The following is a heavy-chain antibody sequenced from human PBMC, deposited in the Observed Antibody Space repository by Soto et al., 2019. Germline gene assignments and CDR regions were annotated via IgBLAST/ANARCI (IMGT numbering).Heavy chain of an antibody. V-gene: IGHV3-74*01. J-gene: IGHJ6*02. D-gene: IGHD2-2*01. CDR2: INSDGTTT. CDR1: GFTFSNTS. CDR3: ATDGSYAQHV. Sequence: GGSLRLCCAASGFTFSNTSMHWVRQAPGKGLVWVSHINSDGTTTTYADSVKGRFTISRDNAKNTVHLQMNTLRAEDTAVYYCATDGSYAQHVWGQGTTVTVSS.